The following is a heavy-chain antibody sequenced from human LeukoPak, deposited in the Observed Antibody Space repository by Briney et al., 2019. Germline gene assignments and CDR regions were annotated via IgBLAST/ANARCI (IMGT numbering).Heavy chain of an antibody. D-gene: IGHD6-19*01. V-gene: IGHV1-24*01. CDR2: FDPEDGET. CDR3: ARLQYSSRLCYFDY. Sequence: ASVKVSCKVSGYTLTELSMHWVRQAPGKGLEWMGGFDPEDGETIYAQKFQGRVTMTTDTSTSTAYMELRSLRSDDTAVYYCARLQYSSRLCYFDYWGQGTLVTVSS. CDR1: GYTLTELS. J-gene: IGHJ4*02.